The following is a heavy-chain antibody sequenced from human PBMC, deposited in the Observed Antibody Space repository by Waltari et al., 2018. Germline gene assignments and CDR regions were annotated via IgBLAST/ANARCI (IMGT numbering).Heavy chain of an antibody. J-gene: IGHJ5*02. CDR1: GFLFNNSA. CDR2: INGYGDKT. Sequence: EVQVLESGGGLVQPGGSLRLPCDASGFLFNNSAINWVRQAPGKGLEWVSGINGYGDKTYYADSVKGRFTLSRDNSRNTLSLQMNSLRAEDTAVYYCAKAHFYDTSGYIEHWGQGTLVTVSS. D-gene: IGHD3-22*01. CDR3: AKAHFYDTSGYIEH. V-gene: IGHV3-23*01.